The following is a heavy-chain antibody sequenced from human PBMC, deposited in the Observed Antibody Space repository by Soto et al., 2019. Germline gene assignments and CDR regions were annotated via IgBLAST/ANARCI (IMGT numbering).Heavy chain of an antibody. Sequence: EVQLVESGGGLVQPGGSLRLSCAASGFTFSDHNMDWVRQAPGKGLEWVGRTRNKANSYTTEYAATVKGRITISRDDSKKSLYLQMNSLKTEDTAMYYCARLAPDWGQGTLVTVSS. CDR2: TRNKANSYTT. CDR3: ARLAPD. J-gene: IGHJ4*02. V-gene: IGHV3-72*01. CDR1: GFTFSDHN.